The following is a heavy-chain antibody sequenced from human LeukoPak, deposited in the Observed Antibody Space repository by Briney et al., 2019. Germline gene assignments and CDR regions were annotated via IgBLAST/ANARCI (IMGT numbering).Heavy chain of an antibody. CDR3: AKEGKLPGYYYDSSGYADY. J-gene: IGHJ4*02. CDR2: ISGSGGST. D-gene: IGHD3-22*01. Sequence: PGGSLGLSCAASGFTFSSYAMSWVRQAPGKGLEWVSAISGSGGSTYYADSVKGRFTISRDNSKNTLYLQMNSLRAEDTAVYYCAKEGKLPGYYYDSSGYADYWGQGTLVTVSS. CDR1: GFTFSSYA. V-gene: IGHV3-23*01.